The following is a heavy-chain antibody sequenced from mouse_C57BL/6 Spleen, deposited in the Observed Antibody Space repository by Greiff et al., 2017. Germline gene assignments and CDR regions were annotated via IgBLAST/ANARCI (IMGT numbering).Heavy chain of an antibody. CDR2: ISNLAYSI. Sequence: EVQVVESGGGLVQPGGSLKLSCAASGFTFSDYGMAWVRHAPRKGPEWVAFISNLAYSIYYADTVTGRFTISRENAKNTLYLEMSSLRSEDTAMYYCARQYGNNPGFAYWGQGTLVTVSA. CDR1: GFTFSDYG. J-gene: IGHJ3*01. D-gene: IGHD2-10*02. CDR3: ARQYGNNPGFAY. V-gene: IGHV5-15*01.